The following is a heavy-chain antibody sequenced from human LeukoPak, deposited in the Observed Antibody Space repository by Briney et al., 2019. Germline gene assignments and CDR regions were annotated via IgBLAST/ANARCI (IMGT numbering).Heavy chain of an antibody. J-gene: IGHJ6*02. CDR3: AKDIGGYGPPEVLGYGMDI. CDR1: GFTFSDYY. D-gene: IGHD2-15*01. V-gene: IGHV3-11*01. CDR2: ISPDGSST. Sequence: GGSLRLSCAATGFTFSDYYINWIRQAPGRGLEWVAYISPDGSSTFYADSVKGRFTISRDNAKDSLYLQMNSLRAEDTALYYCAKDIGGYGPPEVLGYGMDIWGQGTTVTVSS.